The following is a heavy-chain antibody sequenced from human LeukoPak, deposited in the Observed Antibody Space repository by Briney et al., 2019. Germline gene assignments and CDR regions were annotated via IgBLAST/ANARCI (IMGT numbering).Heavy chain of an antibody. CDR1: GYSISSGYY. V-gene: IGHV4-38-2*02. J-gene: IGHJ5*02. CDR3: ARTLVGATKFTP. CDR2: MFHSGST. D-gene: IGHD1-26*01. Sequence: SETLSLTCTVYGYSISSGYYWAWIRQPPGKGLEWIGSMFHSGSTHHNPSLKSRVTLSVDTSKNQVYLNLSSVTAADTAVYYCARTLVGATKFTPWGQGTLVTVSS.